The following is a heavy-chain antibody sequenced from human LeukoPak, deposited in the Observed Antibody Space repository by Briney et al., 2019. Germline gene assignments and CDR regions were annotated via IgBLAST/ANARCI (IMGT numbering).Heavy chain of an antibody. CDR1: GFTFSNYW. J-gene: IGHJ4*01. CDR3: VRDGGVSGYDLIDY. D-gene: IGHD5-12*01. CDR2: INQDGSEE. Sequence: GGSLRLSCAASGFTFSNYWMTWVRQAPGKGLEWVAYINQDGSEEHYMDSVKARFTISRDNAKNSLSLQMNSLRAEDTAVYYCVRDGGVSGYDLIDYWGQGTLVTVSS. V-gene: IGHV3-7*01.